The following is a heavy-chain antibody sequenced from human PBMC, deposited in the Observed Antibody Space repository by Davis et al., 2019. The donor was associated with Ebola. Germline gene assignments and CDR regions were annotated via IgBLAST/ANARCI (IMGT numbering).Heavy chain of an antibody. CDR2: IYWNDDK. J-gene: IGHJ4*02. CDR1: GFSLSTSGVG. Sequence: SGPTLVKPTQTLTLTCTFSGFSLSTSGVGVGWIRQPPGKALERLALIYWNDDKRYSPSLKSRLTITKDTSKNQVVLTMTNMDPVDTATYYCARVNHDYGGGPFDYWGQGTLVTVSS. CDR3: ARVNHDYGGGPFDY. V-gene: IGHV2-5*01. D-gene: IGHD4-23*01.